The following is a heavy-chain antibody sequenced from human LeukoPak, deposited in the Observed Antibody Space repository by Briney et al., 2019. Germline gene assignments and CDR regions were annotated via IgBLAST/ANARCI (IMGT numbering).Heavy chain of an antibody. J-gene: IGHJ5*02. V-gene: IGHV4-4*07. D-gene: IGHD1-1*01. CDR1: GGSISSYY. CDR3: ARETETTDGNWFDP. CDR2: IYTSGST. Sequence: SETLSLTCTVSGGSISSYYWSWIRQPAGKGLEWIGRIYTSGSTNYNPSLKSRVTMSVDTSKNQFSLKLSSVTAADTAVYYCARETETTDGNWFDPWGQGTLVTVSS.